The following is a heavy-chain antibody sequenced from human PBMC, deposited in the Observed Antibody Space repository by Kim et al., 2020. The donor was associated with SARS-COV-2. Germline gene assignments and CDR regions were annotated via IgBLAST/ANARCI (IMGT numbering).Heavy chain of an antibody. CDR3: AKGKGAYCNGDCDSRIFDE. Sequence: GGSLRLSCAASGLSFATHAMTWVRQAPGKGLEWVSIISGDGGSTFYGDSVKGRFTISRDNSKNTLYLQMSSLRVDDTAVYYCAKGKGAYCNGDCDSRIFDEWGQGTLVTVSS. CDR2: ISGDGGST. D-gene: IGHD2-21*02. CDR1: GLSFATHA. J-gene: IGHJ4*02. V-gene: IGHV3-23*01.